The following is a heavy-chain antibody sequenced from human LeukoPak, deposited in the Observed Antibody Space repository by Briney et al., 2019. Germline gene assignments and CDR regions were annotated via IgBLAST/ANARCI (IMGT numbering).Heavy chain of an antibody. D-gene: IGHD3-10*01. CDR3: ARPVYYGSGHFDY. J-gene: IGHJ4*02. CDR2: IYPGDSDN. CDR1: GYSLTSYW. V-gene: IGHV5-51*01. Sequence: GESLKISCKGSGYSLTSYWIGWVRQMPGKGLEWMGIIYPGDSDNRYSPPFQGQVTIPADKSISTAYLQWSSLKASDTAMYYCARPVYYGSGHFDYWGQGTLVTVSS.